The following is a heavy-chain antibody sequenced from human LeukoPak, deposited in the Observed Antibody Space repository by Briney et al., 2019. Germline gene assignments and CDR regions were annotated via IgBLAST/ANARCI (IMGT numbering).Heavy chain of an antibody. V-gene: IGHV4-34*01. CDR3: ARARTYYYDSSGYFARYYYYMDV. Sequence: PSETLSLTCAVYGGSFSGYYWSWIRQPPGKGLEWIGEINHSGSTNYNPSLKSRVTISVDTSKNQFSLKLSYVTAADTAVYYCARARTYYYDSSGYFARYYYYMDVWGKGTTVTVSS. D-gene: IGHD3-22*01. CDR2: INHSGST. CDR1: GGSFSGYY. J-gene: IGHJ6*03.